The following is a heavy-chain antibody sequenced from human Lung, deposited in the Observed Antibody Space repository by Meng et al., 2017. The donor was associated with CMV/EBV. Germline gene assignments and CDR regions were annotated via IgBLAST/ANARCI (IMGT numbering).Heavy chain of an antibody. D-gene: IGHD6-19*01. CDR3: ARESVYSSGWNWFDP. V-gene: IGHV4-59*01. CDR2: IYYSGST. Sequence: SXTLSLXCTVSGGSISSYYWSWIRQPPGKGLEWIGYIYYSGSTNYNPSLKSRVTISVDTSKNQFSLKLSSVTAADTAVYYCARESVYSSGWNWFDPGGQGTXVTVSS. CDR1: GGSISSYY. J-gene: IGHJ5*02.